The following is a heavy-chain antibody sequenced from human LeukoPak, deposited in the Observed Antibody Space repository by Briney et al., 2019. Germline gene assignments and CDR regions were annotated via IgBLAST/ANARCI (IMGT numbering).Heavy chain of an antibody. CDR1: GGSISSYY. V-gene: IGHV4-59*01. CDR3: ARGGLYNWNYSDYYYYYMDV. Sequence: SETLSLTCTVSGGSISSYYWSWIRQPPGKGLEWIGYIYYSGSTNYNPSLKSRVTISVDTSKNQFSLKLGSVTAADTAVYYCARGGLYNWNYSDYYYYYMDVWGKGTTVTVSS. J-gene: IGHJ6*03. CDR2: IYYSGST. D-gene: IGHD1-7*01.